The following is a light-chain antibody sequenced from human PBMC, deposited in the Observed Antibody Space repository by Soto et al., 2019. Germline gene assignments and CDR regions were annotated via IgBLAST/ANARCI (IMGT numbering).Light chain of an antibody. CDR2: GAS. CDR1: HTVSRH. J-gene: IGKJ5*01. CDR3: QQYNNWPPIT. V-gene: IGKV3D-15*01. Sequence: EILMTQSPGTLSVSPGERATLSFRASHTVSRHLAWYQQKPGQAPRLLIFGASTRATGIPARFSGSGSGTEFTLTISSLQSEDFAVYYCQQYNNWPPITFGQGTRLEIK.